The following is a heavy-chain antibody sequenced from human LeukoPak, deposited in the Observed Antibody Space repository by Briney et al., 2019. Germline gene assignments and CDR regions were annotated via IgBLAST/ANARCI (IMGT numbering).Heavy chain of an antibody. D-gene: IGHD1-26*01. CDR2: ISSSSSYI. CDR3: ARDSMWSGGATTY. CDR1: GFTFSSYS. V-gene: IGHV3-21*01. Sequence: GGSLRLSCAASGFTFSSYSMNWVRQAPGKGLEWASSISSSSSYIYYADSVKGRFTISRDNAKNSLYLQMNSLRAEDTAVYYCARDSMWSGGATTYWGQGTLVTVSS. J-gene: IGHJ4*02.